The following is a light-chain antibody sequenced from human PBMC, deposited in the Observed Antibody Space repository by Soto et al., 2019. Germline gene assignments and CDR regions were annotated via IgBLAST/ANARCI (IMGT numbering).Light chain of an antibody. CDR3: CSYTTSSTVL. J-gene: IGLJ2*01. V-gene: IGLV2-14*03. CDR1: SSDVGGYNY. Sequence: QSALTQPASVSGSPGQSITISCTGTSSDVGGYNYVSWYQQHPGKAPILMIYDVSNRPSVVSNRFSGSKSGNTSSLTISGLQAEDDADYYCCSYTTSSTVLFGGGTKLTVL. CDR2: DVS.